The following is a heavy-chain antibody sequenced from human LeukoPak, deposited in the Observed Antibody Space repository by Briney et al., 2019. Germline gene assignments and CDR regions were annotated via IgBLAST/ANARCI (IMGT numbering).Heavy chain of an antibody. V-gene: IGHV3-21*01. CDR3: ARVRYDGSGYYSIYDY. D-gene: IGHD3-22*01. CDR1: GFTFSSYT. CDR2: ISRSSIYI. J-gene: IGHJ4*02. Sequence: GGSLRLSCAASGFTFSSYTMNWVRQAPGKGLEWVSSISRSSIYIYYADSVKGRFTISRDNAKNSLFLQMNSLRADDTAVYYCARVRYDGSGYYSIYDYWGQGTLVTVSS.